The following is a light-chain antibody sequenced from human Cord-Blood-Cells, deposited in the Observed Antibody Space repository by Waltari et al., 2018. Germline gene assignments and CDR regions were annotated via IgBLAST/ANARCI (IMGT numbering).Light chain of an antibody. Sequence: QSALTQPASVSGSPGQSITISCTGTSSDVGGYNYVSWYQQHPGKAPKLMSYEVSNRPSGVANRFSGSKSGNTASLTSSGLQAEDEADYYCSSYTSSSTLVFGTGTKVTVL. CDR1: SSDVGGYNY. CDR3: SSYTSSSTLV. CDR2: EVS. V-gene: IGLV2-14*01. J-gene: IGLJ1*01.